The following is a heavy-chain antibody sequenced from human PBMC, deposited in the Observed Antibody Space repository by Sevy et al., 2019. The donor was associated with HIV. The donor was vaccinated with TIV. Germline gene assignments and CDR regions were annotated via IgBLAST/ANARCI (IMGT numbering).Heavy chain of an antibody. J-gene: IGHJ4*02. V-gene: IGHV3-23*01. CDR1: GFTFSSYG. CDR2: ISGSGDST. Sequence: GGSLRLSCAASGFTFSSYGMRWVRQAPGKGLEWVSAISGSGDSTYYADSVKGRFTISRDNSKNTLYLQMNSLRAEDTAVYYCAKAPSYSSSPLYFDYWGQGTLVTVSS. D-gene: IGHD6-13*01. CDR3: AKAPSYSSSPLYFDY.